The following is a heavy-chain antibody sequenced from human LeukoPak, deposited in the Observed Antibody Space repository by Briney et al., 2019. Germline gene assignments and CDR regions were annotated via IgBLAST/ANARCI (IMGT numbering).Heavy chain of an antibody. Sequence: PSETLSLTCTVSGGSISSSSYYWGWIRQPPGKGLEWIGTIYYSGNTYYNPSLKSRVTISIDTSKNQFSLKLSSVTAADTAVYYCARGLRGRLLQDAFDIWGQGTVVTVSS. CDR3: ARGLRGRLLQDAFDI. J-gene: IGHJ3*02. V-gene: IGHV4-39*07. D-gene: IGHD5-24*01. CDR1: GGSISSSSYY. CDR2: IYYSGNT.